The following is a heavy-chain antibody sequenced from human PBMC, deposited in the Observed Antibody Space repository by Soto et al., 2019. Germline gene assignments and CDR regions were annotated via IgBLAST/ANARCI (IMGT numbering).Heavy chain of an antibody. D-gene: IGHD2-8*02. CDR3: ARSRAPGASDAFDI. J-gene: IGHJ3*02. V-gene: IGHV1-46*01. Sequence: ASVKVSCKASGYTFTRHYIYWVRQAPGEGLQWMGFINPSGGSPVYPQKFQGTVTMTSDTSTSTVYMELSSLRSEDTGVYHCARSRAPGASDAFDIWGQGTMVTVSS. CDR1: GYTFTRHY. CDR2: INPSGGSP.